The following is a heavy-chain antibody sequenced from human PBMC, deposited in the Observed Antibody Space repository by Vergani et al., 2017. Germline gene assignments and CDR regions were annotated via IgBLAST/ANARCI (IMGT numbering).Heavy chain of an antibody. CDR2: IYHSGST. J-gene: IGHJ4*02. CDR1: GYSISSGYY. Sequence: QLQLQESGPGLVKPSEPLSLTCTVSGYSISSGYYWGWIRQPPGKGLEWIGSIYHSGSTYYNPSLKSRVTISVDTSKNQFSLKLSSVTAADTAVYYCARGLADSSLPFDYWGQGTLVTGSS. V-gene: IGHV4-38-2*02. D-gene: IGHD6-13*01. CDR3: ARGLADSSLPFDY.